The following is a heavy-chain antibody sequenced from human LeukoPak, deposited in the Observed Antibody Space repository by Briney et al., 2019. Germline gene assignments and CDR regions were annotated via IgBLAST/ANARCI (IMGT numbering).Heavy chain of an antibody. D-gene: IGHD3-3*01. Sequence: SETLSLTCAVYGGSFSGYYWSWIRQPPGKGLEWIGEINHSGSTNYNPSLKSRATISVDTSKNQFSLKLSSVTAADTAVYYCARCVTIFGVVTYYFDYWGQGTLVTVSS. CDR3: ARCVTIFGVVTYYFDY. V-gene: IGHV4-34*01. J-gene: IGHJ4*02. CDR1: GGSFSGYY. CDR2: INHSGST.